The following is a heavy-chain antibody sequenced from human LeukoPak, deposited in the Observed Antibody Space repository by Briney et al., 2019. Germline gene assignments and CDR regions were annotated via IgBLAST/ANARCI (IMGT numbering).Heavy chain of an antibody. CDR1: GFTFSNYN. CDR2: ITLSRTTI. V-gene: IGHV3-48*01. J-gene: IGHJ4*02. Sequence: GGSLRLSCAASGFTFSNYNTNWVRQAPGKGLEWVAYITLSRTTIYYADSVKGRFTISRDNAKNSLSLQMNSLRAEDTAVYYCARQDYGGKEYYFDYWGQGTLVTVSS. CDR3: ARQDYGGKEYYFDY. D-gene: IGHD4-23*01.